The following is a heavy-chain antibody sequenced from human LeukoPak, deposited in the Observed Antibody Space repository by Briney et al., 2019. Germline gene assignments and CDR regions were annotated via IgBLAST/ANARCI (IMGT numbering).Heavy chain of an antibody. D-gene: IGHD2-2*01. CDR3: AADTPAPLAQIDH. V-gene: IGHV3-15*01. CDR2: IRDNPRVGTT. J-gene: IGHJ4*02. Sequence: GGSLRLSCAASGFTFRAAWMSWVRQAPGKGLEMVGRIRDNPRVGTTDYAAPVKGRFSVSRDDSTNTFYLQMDGVTTEDTAVYYCAADTPAPLAQIDHWGQGALVIVSA. CDR1: GFTFRAAW.